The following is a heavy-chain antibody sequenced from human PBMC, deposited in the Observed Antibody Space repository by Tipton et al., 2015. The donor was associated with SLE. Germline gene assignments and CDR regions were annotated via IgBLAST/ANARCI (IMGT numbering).Heavy chain of an antibody. CDR1: GGSISSSSYY. J-gene: IGHJ5*02. D-gene: IGHD6-13*01. V-gene: IGHV4-39*07. Sequence: TLSLTCTVSGGSISSSSYYWGWIRQPPGKGLEWIGSIYYSGSTYYNPSLKSRVTISVDTSKNQFSLRLSSVTAADTALYYCATSSEYSNSGWFDPWGQGTLVTVSS. CDR3: ATSSEYSNSGWFDP. CDR2: IYYSGST.